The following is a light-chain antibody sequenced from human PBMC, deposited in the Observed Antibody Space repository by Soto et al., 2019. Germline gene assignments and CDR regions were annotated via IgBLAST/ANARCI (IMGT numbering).Light chain of an antibody. Sequence: IVLTQSPGTLSFSPGERVTLSCRASQSVSSSYLAWYQQKPGQAPRLLIYGASRRASGIPDRFSGSGSGTDFTLTISRLEPEDFAMYYCQQYGSSHLTFGGGTKVDIK. J-gene: IGKJ4*01. CDR3: QQYGSSHLT. V-gene: IGKV3-20*01. CDR2: GAS. CDR1: QSVSSSY.